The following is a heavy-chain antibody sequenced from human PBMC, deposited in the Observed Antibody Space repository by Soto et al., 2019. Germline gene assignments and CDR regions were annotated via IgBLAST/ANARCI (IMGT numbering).Heavy chain of an antibody. D-gene: IGHD3-22*01. CDR1: GDTFSSYA. V-gene: IGHV1-69*01. Sequence: QVQLVQSGAEVKKPGSSVKVSCKASGDTFSSYAINWVRQAPEQGLEWMGGIIPMFGTANYAQKFKGRVTIPAGESTSTVYMELSSLRSEDTAVYYCARVGPAHYYDSSGYYSPLDYWGQGTLVTVSS. CDR2: IIPMFGTA. J-gene: IGHJ4*02. CDR3: ARVGPAHYYDSSGYYSPLDY.